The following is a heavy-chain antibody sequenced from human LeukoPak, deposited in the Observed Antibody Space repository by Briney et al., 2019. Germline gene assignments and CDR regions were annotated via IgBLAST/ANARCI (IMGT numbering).Heavy chain of an antibody. J-gene: IGHJ3*02. CDR2: IYYNGST. CDR1: GGSVSSGSYY. CDR3: ARGYCSGGSCYSAAFDI. V-gene: IGHV4-61*01. D-gene: IGHD2-15*01. Sequence: SETLSLTCTVSGGSVSSGSYYWSWIRQPPGKGLEWIGYIYYNGSTNYNPSLKSRVTISVDTSKNQFSLKLSSVTAADTAVYYCARGYCSGGSCYSAAFDIWGQGTMVTVSS.